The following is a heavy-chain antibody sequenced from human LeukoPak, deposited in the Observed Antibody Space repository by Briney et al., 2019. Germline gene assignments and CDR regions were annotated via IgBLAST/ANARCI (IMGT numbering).Heavy chain of an antibody. CDR1: GFTFSSYA. Sequence: GGSLRLSCAASGFTFSSYAMHWVHQAPGKGLEWVAVISYDGSNKYYADSVKGRFTISRDNSKNTLYLQMNSLRAEDTAVYYCARVPPAVGMFDYWGQGTLVTVSS. CDR3: ARVPPAVGMFDY. D-gene: IGHD2-21*01. V-gene: IGHV3-30*04. J-gene: IGHJ4*02. CDR2: ISYDGSNK.